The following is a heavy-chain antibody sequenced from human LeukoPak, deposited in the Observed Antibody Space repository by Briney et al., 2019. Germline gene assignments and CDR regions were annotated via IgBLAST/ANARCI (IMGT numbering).Heavy chain of an antibody. CDR3: ARATGSFDWLLYPDSGYFDY. V-gene: IGHV3-7*01. CDR2: IKQDGSEK. J-gene: IGHJ4*02. CDR1: GFTFSSYW. D-gene: IGHD3-9*01. Sequence: GGSLRLSCAASGFTFSSYWMSWVRQAPGKGLEWVANIKQDGSEKYCVDSVKGRFTISRDNAKNSLYLQMNSLRAEDTAVYYCARATGSFDWLLYPDSGYFDYWGQGTLVTVSS.